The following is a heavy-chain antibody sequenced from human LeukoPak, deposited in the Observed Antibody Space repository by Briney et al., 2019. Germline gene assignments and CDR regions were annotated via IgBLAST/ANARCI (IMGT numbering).Heavy chain of an antibody. J-gene: IGHJ4*02. Sequence: SGGSLRLSCAASGFTFSSYGMHWVRQAPGKGLEWVAFIRYDGSNKYYADSVKGRFTISRDNSKNTLYLQMNSLRAEDTAVYYCAKGTSPGRFLEWLFDYWGQGTLVTVSS. V-gene: IGHV3-30*02. CDR3: AKGTSPGRFLEWLFDY. D-gene: IGHD3-3*01. CDR2: IRYDGSNK. CDR1: GFTFSSYG.